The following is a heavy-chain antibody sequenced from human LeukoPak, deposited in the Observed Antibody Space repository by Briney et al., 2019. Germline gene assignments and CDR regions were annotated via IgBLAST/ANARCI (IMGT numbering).Heavy chain of an antibody. V-gene: IGHV1-24*01. CDR3: ATDRGEFIVATPRFDY. CDR2: FDPEDGET. CDR1: GYTLTELS. J-gene: IGHJ4*02. D-gene: IGHD5-12*01. Sequence: ASVKVSCKVSGYTLTELSMHWVRQAPGKGLEWMGGFDPEDGETIYAQKFQGRVTMTEDTSTDTAYMELSRLRSEDTAVYYCATDRGEFIVATPRFDYWGQGTLVTVSS.